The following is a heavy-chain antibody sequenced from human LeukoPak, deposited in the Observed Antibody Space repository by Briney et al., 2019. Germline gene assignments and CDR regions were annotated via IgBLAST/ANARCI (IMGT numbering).Heavy chain of an antibody. CDR3: ARATYYYDSSGYSYYFDY. V-gene: IGHV1-69*13. Sequence: ASVKVSCKASGGTFSSYAVSWVRQAPGQGLEWMGGIIPIFGTANYAQKFQGRVTITADESTSTAYMELSSLRSEDTAVYYCARATYYYDSSGYSYYFDYWGQGTLVTVSS. J-gene: IGHJ4*02. CDR1: GGTFSSYA. D-gene: IGHD3-22*01. CDR2: IIPIFGTA.